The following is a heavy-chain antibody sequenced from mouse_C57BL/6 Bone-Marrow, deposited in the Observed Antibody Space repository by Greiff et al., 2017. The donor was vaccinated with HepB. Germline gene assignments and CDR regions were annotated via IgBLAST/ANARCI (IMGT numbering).Heavy chain of an antibody. CDR1: GYTFTSYW. CDR2: IYPGSGST. Sequence: QVQLQQSGAELVKPGASVKMSCKASGYTFTSYWITWVKQRPGQGLEWIGDIYPGSGSTNYNEKFKSKATLTVDTSSSTAYMQLSSLTSEDSAVYDCARSHHYYAMDYWGQGTSVTVSS. J-gene: IGHJ4*01. V-gene: IGHV1-55*01. CDR3: ARSHHYYAMDY.